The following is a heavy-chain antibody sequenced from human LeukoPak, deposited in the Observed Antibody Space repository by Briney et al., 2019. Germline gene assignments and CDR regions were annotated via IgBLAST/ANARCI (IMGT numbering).Heavy chain of an antibody. Sequence: SETLSLTCTVSGVSISSYYWSWIRQPPGKGLERVGYIFYSGNTIYNPSLKSRVTISVDTSKNHFSLRLRSVTAADTAVYYCARLAAISGSDYPDDWGQGTLVTVSS. CDR1: GVSISSYY. J-gene: IGHJ4*02. CDR2: IFYSGNT. CDR3: ARLAAISGSDYPDD. V-gene: IGHV4-59*08. D-gene: IGHD1-26*01.